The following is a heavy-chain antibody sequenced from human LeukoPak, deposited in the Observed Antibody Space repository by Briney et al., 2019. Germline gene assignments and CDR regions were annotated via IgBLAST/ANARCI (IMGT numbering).Heavy chain of an antibody. V-gene: IGHV3-30*04. CDR1: GFTFSSYA. CDR3: ARFRAGVWYFDY. J-gene: IGHJ4*02. CDR2: ISYDGSKK. Sequence: GGSLRLSCAASGFTFSSYAMRWVRQAPGQGLEWVAVISYDGSKKYYADSVKGRFTISRDNSKNTLYLQMNSLRAEDTAVYYCARFRAGVWYFDYWGQGTLVTVSS. D-gene: IGHD3-10*01.